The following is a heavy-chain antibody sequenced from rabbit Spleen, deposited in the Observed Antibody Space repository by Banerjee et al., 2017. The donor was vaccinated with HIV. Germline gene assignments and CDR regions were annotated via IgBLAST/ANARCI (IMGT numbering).Heavy chain of an antibody. Sequence: EESGGDLVQPGGSLKLSCKASGFDFSSYGVSWVRQAPGKGLEWIGYIDPVFGITYYANWVNGRFSISRENAQNTVFLQMTSLTAADTATYFCARDGTGGSYFALWGPGTLVTVS. CDR3: ARDGTGGSYFAL. D-gene: IGHD8-1*01. V-gene: IGHV1S47*01. CDR1: GFDFSSYG. J-gene: IGHJ4*01. CDR2: IDPVFGIT.